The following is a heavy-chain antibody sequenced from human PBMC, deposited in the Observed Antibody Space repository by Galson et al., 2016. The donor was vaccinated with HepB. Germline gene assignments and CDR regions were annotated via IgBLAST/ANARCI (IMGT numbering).Heavy chain of an antibody. Sequence: YTFSSNAVHWVRQAPGQRLEWMGWISAAHGDTKYSQKFQGRVTFTRDTSATTAYMELSSLRSEDTAVYYCVRAVTGSADWFDPWGQGTLVSVSS. J-gene: IGHJ5*02. CDR1: YTFSSNA. CDR2: ISAAHGDT. D-gene: IGHD2-21*02. V-gene: IGHV1-3*01. CDR3: VRAVTGSADWFDP.